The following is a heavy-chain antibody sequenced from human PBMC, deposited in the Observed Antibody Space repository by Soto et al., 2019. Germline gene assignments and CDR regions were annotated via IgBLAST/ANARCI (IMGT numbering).Heavy chain of an antibody. D-gene: IGHD6-19*01. CDR3: ARDLAKGGGSAGFDY. J-gene: IGHJ4*02. CDR2: INPNSGGT. V-gene: IGHV1-2*02. Sequence: QVQLVQSGAEVKKPGASVKVSCKASGYTFTGYYIHWVRQAPGQGLEWMGWINPNSGGTKYPQKFQGRVTMTRDTSIRTVYMSMTGLKSEDTAVYFCARDLAKGGGSAGFDYWVQGTLVAVSS. CDR1: GYTFTGYY.